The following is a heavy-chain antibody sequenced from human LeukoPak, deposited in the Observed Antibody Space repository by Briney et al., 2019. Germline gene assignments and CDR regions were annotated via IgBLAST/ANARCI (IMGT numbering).Heavy chain of an antibody. D-gene: IGHD6-19*01. J-gene: IGHJ4*02. V-gene: IGHV3-33*06. CDR2: IWHDGSSE. CDR3: AKDNRGGWSGYFDY. CDR1: GFTFSSYG. Sequence: PGRSLRLSCEASGFTFSSYGIHWVRQAPGKGLEWVAVIWHDGSSEFYVDSVKGRFHISRDDSKNTLYLQMNSLRAEDTALYYCAKDNRGGWSGYFDYWGQGTLVTVSS.